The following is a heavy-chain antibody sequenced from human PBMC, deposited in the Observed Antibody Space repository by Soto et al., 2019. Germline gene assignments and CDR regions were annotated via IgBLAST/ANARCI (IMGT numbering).Heavy chain of an antibody. Sequence: QVQLVQSGAEVKKPGSSVKVSCKASGGTFSSSAISWVRQAPGQGLEWMGGIIPIFGTANYAQKFQGRVTITPDESTSTAYMELSSLRSEDTAVYYCASRPVDTAMDASYYYYYYGMDVWGQGTTVTVSS. J-gene: IGHJ6*02. D-gene: IGHD5-18*01. CDR3: ASRPVDTAMDASYYYYYYGMDV. CDR1: GGTFSSSA. V-gene: IGHV1-69*01. CDR2: IIPIFGTA.